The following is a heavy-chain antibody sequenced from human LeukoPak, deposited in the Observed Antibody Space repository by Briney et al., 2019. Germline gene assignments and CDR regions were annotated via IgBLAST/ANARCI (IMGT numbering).Heavy chain of an antibody. CDR2: IIPIFGIA. D-gene: IGHD3-22*01. CDR3: ARDRYDSSGYYYEFDY. V-gene: IGHV1-69*04. Sequence: ASVKVSCKASGGTFSSYAISWARWAPGQGLEWMGRIIPIFGIANYAQKFQGRVTITADKSTSTAYMELSSLRSEDTAVYYCARDRYDSSGYYYEFDYWGQGTLVTVSS. CDR1: GGTFSSYA. J-gene: IGHJ4*02.